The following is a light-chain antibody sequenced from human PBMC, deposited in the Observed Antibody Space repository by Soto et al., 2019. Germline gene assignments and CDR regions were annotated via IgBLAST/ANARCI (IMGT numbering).Light chain of an antibody. CDR1: QGIRTD. V-gene: IGKV1-17*01. CDR3: LQHNSYPWT. Sequence: DIQMTQSPSSLSASVGDRVTITCLASQGIRTDLGWYQQKPGKAPKRLIYAASSLQSGVPSRFSGSGSGTEFTLTISSLQPEDCATYYCLQHNSYPWTFGQGTKVEIK. CDR2: AAS. J-gene: IGKJ1*01.